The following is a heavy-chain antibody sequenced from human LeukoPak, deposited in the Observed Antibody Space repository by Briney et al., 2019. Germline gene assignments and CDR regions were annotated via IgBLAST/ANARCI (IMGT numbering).Heavy chain of an antibody. V-gene: IGHV3-48*04. CDR2: ISSSSSTI. Sequence: PGGSLRLSCAASGFTFSSYSMNWVRQAPGKGLEWVSYISSSSSTIYYADSVKGRFTISRDNAKNSLYLQMNSLRAEDTAVFYCAREGVYGGSPDGFDIWGQGTMVTVSS. D-gene: IGHD1-26*01. CDR1: GFTFSSYS. CDR3: AREGVYGGSPDGFDI. J-gene: IGHJ3*02.